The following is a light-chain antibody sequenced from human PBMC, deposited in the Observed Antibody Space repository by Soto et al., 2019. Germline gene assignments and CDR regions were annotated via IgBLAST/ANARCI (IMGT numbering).Light chain of an antibody. J-gene: IGKJ5*01. CDR1: QSVSTN. V-gene: IGKV3-15*01. CDR3: QQFHNWPPIT. Sequence: EIVMTQSPATLSVSPGERSTLSCRSSQSVSTNLAWYQQKPGQAPRLLIYGASTRATGIPARFSGSGSGTEFTLTISSLQSEDSAVYYCQQFHNWPPITFGQGTRLENK. CDR2: GAS.